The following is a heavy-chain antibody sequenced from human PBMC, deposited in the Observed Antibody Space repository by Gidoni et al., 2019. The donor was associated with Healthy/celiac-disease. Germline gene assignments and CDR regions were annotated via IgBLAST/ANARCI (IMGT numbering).Heavy chain of an antibody. Sequence: QVQLVQSGAEVKKPGASVKVSCKAAGYTFTGYYMHWVRQAPGQGLEWMGRINPNSGGTNDAQKCQGRVTMTRDTSISTAYMELSRLRSDDTAVYYCAGESGGSYYYDSSGYRYFDLWGRGTLVTVSS. V-gene: IGHV1-2*06. CDR3: AGESGGSYYYDSSGYRYFDL. CDR1: GYTFTGYY. D-gene: IGHD3-22*01. J-gene: IGHJ2*01. CDR2: INPNSGGT.